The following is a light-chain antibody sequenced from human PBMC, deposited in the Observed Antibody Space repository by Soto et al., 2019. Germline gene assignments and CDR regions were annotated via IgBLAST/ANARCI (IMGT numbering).Light chain of an antibody. CDR2: DVS. J-gene: IGKJ1*01. V-gene: IGKV1-5*01. Sequence: DIQMTQSPSTLSASVGDRVTITCRASQNIERWVAWYQQKPGKAPKLLLYDVSSLESGVPSSFSGSESGTEVILTINGRRPYDFATYLCQEFKSGTWRLGEGTKVEVK. CDR1: QNIERW. CDR3: QEFKSGTWR.